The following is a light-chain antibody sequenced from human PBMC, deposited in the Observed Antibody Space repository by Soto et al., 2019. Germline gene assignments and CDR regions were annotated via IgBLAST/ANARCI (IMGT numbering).Light chain of an antibody. CDR3: QQYGGTPPIT. J-gene: IGKJ5*01. CDR2: DAS. Sequence: EIVLTQSPGTLSLSPGETATLSCRASQSVSSSYLAWYQQKPGQAPRLLIYDASSRATGIPDRFSGSGSGTDFTLTISRLEPEDFAVYYCQQYGGTPPITFGQGTRLEIK. V-gene: IGKV3-20*01. CDR1: QSVSSSY.